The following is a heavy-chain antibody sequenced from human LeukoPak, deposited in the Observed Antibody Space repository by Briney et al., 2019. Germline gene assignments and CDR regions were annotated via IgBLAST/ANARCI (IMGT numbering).Heavy chain of an antibody. CDR2: ISWNSGSI. Sequence: GGSLRLSCAASGFTFDDYAMHWVRQAPGKGLEWVSGISWNSGSIGYADSMKGRFTISRDNAKNSLYLQMNSLRAEDTALYYCAKSLLISAQPGWFDPWGQGTLVTVSS. CDR1: GFTFDDYA. CDR3: AKSLLISAQPGWFDP. J-gene: IGHJ5*02. V-gene: IGHV3-9*01. D-gene: IGHD3-10*01.